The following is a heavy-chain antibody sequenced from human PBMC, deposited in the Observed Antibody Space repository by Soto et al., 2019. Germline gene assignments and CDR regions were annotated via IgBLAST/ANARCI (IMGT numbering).Heavy chain of an antibody. V-gene: IGHV4-39*01. Sequence: QLQLQESGPGLVKPSETLSLTCTVSGGSISSSSYYWGWIRQPPGKGLEWIGRIYYSGSTYYNPALKSRVTISVDTSKNQFSLKLSSVTAADTAVYYCAITHYDFWSGYYTGNGYWGQGTLVTVSS. J-gene: IGHJ4*02. CDR2: IYYSGST. D-gene: IGHD3-3*01. CDR3: AITHYDFWSGYYTGNGY. CDR1: GGSISSSSYY.